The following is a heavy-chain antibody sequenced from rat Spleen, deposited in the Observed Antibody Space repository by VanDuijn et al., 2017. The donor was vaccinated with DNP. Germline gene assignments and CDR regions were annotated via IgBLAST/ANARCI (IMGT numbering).Heavy chain of an antibody. CDR3: ATHNYYFDY. CDR1: GFTFSDYY. CDR2: ISYEGSST. J-gene: IGHJ2*01. D-gene: IGHD1-11*01. Sequence: EVHLVESGGGLVQPGRSLRLSCAASGFTFSDYYMAWVRQAPKKGLEWVASISYEGSSTYYGDSVKGRFTISRDNAKSSLYLQMESLRPEDTATYYCATHNYYFDYWGQGVMVTVSS. V-gene: IGHV5-22*01.